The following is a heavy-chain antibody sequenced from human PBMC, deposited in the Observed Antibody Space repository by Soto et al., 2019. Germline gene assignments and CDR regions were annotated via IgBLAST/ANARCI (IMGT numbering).Heavy chain of an antibody. CDR2: IKQDGSEK. D-gene: IGHD3-9*01. V-gene: IGHV3-7*01. CDR3: ARDKLYYDILTGHNYYMDV. CDR1: GFTFSSYW. Sequence: EVQLLESGGGLVQPGGSLRLSCAASGFTFSSYWMSWVRQAPGKGLEWVANIKQDGSEKYYVDSVKGRFTISRDNAKNSLYLQMNSLRAEDTAVYYCARDKLYYDILTGHNYYMDVWGKGTTVTVSS. J-gene: IGHJ6*03.